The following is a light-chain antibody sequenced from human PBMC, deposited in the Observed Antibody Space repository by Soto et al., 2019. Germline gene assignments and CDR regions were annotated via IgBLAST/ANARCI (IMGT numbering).Light chain of an antibody. V-gene: IGKV3-15*01. Sequence: EIVMTQSPATLSVSPGERATLSCRASQSVSSNLAWYRQKPGQAPRLLIYGASTRATGVPARFSGSGSGTVFTLTISSLQSEDFAVSFCQQYNNWPLYTFGQGTKLEIK. CDR2: GAS. J-gene: IGKJ2*01. CDR3: QQYNNWPLYT. CDR1: QSVSSN.